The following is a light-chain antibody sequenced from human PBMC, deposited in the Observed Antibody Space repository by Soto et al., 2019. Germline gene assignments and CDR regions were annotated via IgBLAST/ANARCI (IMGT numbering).Light chain of an antibody. J-gene: IGLJ1*01. CDR3: SSYVGTNSYV. V-gene: IGLV2-8*01. Sequence: QSVLTQPPSASGSPGQSVTISCTGTSSDVGGYDYVSWYKQHPDKAPKLMIYEVSKRPSGVPDRFSGSKSGNTAALTVSGLQAEDEADYYCSSYVGTNSYVFGTGTKLTVL. CDR1: SSDVGGYDY. CDR2: EVS.